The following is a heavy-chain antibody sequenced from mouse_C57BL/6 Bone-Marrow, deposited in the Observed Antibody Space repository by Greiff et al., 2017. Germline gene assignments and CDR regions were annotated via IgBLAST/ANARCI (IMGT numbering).Heavy chain of an antibody. D-gene: IGHD2-3*01. J-gene: IGHJ2*01. CDR3: ARGGYYDY. Sequence: EVQLVESGGGLVQPGGSLKLSCAASGFTFSDYYMYWVRQTPEKRLEWVAYISNGGGSTYYPDTVKGRFTISSDNAKNTLYLQMSRLKSEDTAMYYCARGGYYDYWGQGTTLTVSS. V-gene: IGHV5-12*01. CDR2: ISNGGGST. CDR1: GFTFSDYY.